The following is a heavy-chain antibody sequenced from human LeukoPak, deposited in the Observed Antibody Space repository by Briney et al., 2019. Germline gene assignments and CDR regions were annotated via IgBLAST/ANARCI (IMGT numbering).Heavy chain of an antibody. D-gene: IGHD3-22*01. J-gene: IGHJ4*02. CDR1: GYTFTGYY. CDR3: ARTDYYDSSGYYLYYFDY. V-gene: IGHV1-2*02. CDR2: INPNSGGT. Sequence: ASVKVSCKASGYTFTGYYMHWVRQAPGQGLEWMGWINPNSGGTNYVQKFQGRVTMTRDTSISTAYMELSRLRSDDTAVYYCARTDYYDSSGYYLYYFDYWGQGTLVTVSS.